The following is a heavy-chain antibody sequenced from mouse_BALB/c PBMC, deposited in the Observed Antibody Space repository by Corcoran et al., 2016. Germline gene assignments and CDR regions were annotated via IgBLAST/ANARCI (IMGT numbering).Heavy chain of an antibody. Sequence: QIQLVQSGPELKKPGETVKISCKASGYTFTNYGMNWVKQAPGKGLKWMGWINTYTGEPTYADDFKGRFAFSLETSASTAYLQINNLKNEDMATYFCARRSPVVAPFAYWGQGTLVTVS. CDR1: GYTFTNYG. CDR3: ARRSPVVAPFAY. D-gene: IGHD1-1*01. V-gene: IGHV9-1*02. J-gene: IGHJ3*01. CDR2: INTYTGEP.